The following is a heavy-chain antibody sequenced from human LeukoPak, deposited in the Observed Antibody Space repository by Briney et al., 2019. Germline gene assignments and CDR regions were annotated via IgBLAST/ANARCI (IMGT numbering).Heavy chain of an antibody. V-gene: IGHV1-8*03. D-gene: IGHD5-18*01. CDR2: MNPNSGNT. CDR3: ARVRGYSYARDAFDI. J-gene: IGHJ3*02. Sequence: ASVKVSCKASGYTFTSYDINWVRQATGQGLEWMGWMNPNSGNTGYAQKFQGRVTITRNTSISTAYMELSSLRSEDTAVYYCARVRGYSYARDAFDIWGQGTMVTVSS. CDR1: GYTFTSYD.